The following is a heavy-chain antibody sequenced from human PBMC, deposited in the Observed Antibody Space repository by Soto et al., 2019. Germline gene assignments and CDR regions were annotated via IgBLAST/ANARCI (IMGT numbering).Heavy chain of an antibody. CDR1: GLTFGSRA. Sequence: EVQLLESGGDLKQPGGSLRLSCVASGLTFGSRAMSWVRQAPGEGLQWVSTITDTGGDAKYADSVRGRFVISRDNSQKTLYLQMTSLTAEDSAMYFCARGSTDSYPGSRIFDFWGRGTLVTVSS. CDR3: ARGSTDSYPGSRIFDF. V-gene: IGHV3-23*01. J-gene: IGHJ4*02. CDR2: ITDTGGDA. D-gene: IGHD3-10*01.